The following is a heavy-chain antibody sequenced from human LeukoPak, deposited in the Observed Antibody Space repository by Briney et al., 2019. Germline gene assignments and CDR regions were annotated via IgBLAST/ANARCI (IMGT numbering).Heavy chain of an antibody. CDR3: ARVPIAVAGTFFDY. V-gene: IGHV4-34*01. Sequence: SETLSLTCAVYGGSFSGYYWSWIRQPPGKGLEWIGEINHSGSTNYNPSLKSRVTISVDTSKNQFSLKLSSVTAADTAVYYCARVPIAVAGTFFDYWGQGTLVTVSS. CDR2: INHSGST. CDR1: GGSFSGYY. D-gene: IGHD6-19*01. J-gene: IGHJ4*02.